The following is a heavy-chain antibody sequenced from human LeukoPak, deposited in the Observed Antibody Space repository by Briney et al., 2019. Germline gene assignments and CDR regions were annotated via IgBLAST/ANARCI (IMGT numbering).Heavy chain of an antibody. J-gene: IGHJ4*02. CDR2: ISGSGGSP. Sequence: PGGSLRLSCAASGFTFSSYAMGWVRQAPRKGLECVSSISGSGGSPYYADSVKGRFTISRDNSKNMLSLQMNSLRAEDTAVYYCAKGKASGWYIVDYWGQGTLVTVSS. D-gene: IGHD6-19*01. V-gene: IGHV3-23*01. CDR3: AKGKASGWYIVDY. CDR1: GFTFSSYA.